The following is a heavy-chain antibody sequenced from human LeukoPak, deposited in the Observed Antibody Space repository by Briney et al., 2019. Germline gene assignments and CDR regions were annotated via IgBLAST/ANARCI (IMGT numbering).Heavy chain of an antibody. CDR1: GGSISSSSYY. D-gene: IGHD5-24*01. Sequence: SETLSLTCTVSGGSISSSSYYWGWIRQPPGKGLEWIGSIYYSGSTYYNPSLKSRVTISVDTSKNQFSLKLSSVTAADTAVYYCARGVDGYYFDYWGQGTLVTVSS. J-gene: IGHJ4*02. CDR2: IYYSGST. CDR3: ARGVDGYYFDY. V-gene: IGHV4-39*07.